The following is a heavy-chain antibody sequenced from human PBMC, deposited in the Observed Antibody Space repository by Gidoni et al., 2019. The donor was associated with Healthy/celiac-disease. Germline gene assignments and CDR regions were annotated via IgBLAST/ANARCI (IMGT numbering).Heavy chain of an antibody. CDR1: GYTFTGYY. D-gene: IGHD6-19*01. J-gene: IGHJ5*02. V-gene: IGHV1-2*04. CDR2: INPNSGGT. CDR3: ARGYSSGWYLLS. Sequence: QVQLVQSGAEVKKPGASVKVSCRASGYTFTGYYMHWVRQAPGQGLEWMGWINPNSGGTIYAQKFQGWVTMTRDTSISTAYMELSRLRSDDTAVYYCARGYSSGWYLLSWGQGTLVTVSS.